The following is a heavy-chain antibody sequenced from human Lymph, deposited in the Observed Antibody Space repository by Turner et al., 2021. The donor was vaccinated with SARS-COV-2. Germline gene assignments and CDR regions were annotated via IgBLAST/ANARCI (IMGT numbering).Heavy chain of an antibody. CDR2: IHYSGST. D-gene: IGHD4-17*01. CDR1: GGSISSYF. Sequence: QVQLQESGPGLVKPSETLSLTCTVSGGSISSYFWSWIRQPPGKGLEWIAYIHYSGSTNYNPSLKSRVTISVDTSKNQFSLRLSSVTAADTAVYYCARDRTSYGDYWAGYYYGMDVWGQGTTVTVSS. J-gene: IGHJ6*02. CDR3: ARDRTSYGDYWAGYYYGMDV. V-gene: IGHV4-59*13.